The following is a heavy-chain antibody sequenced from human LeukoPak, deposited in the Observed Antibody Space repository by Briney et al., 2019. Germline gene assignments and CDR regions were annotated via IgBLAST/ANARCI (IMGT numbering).Heavy chain of an antibody. CDR3: ARGGERLAATRY. D-gene: IGHD6-13*01. Sequence: GGSLRLSCAASGFTFTHSWMSWVRQAPGKGLEWVSVIYSGGSTYYSDSVKGRFTISTDNSKNTLYLQMNSLRAEDTAVYYCARGGERLAATRYWGQGTLVTVSS. J-gene: IGHJ4*02. V-gene: IGHV3-66*01. CDR2: IYSGGST. CDR1: GFTFTHSW.